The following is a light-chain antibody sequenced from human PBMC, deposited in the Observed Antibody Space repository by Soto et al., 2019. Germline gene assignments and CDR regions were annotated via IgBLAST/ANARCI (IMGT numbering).Light chain of an antibody. Sequence: EIVLTQSPGTLSLSPGERATLSCRASQSVSSSYLAWYQQKPGQAPRLLIYGASSRATGIPDRFSGSGSGTDFTLTISRLEPEDFAVYYCQQYGSSFTWTFGRGTKVDIK. CDR3: QQYGSSFTWT. CDR2: GAS. J-gene: IGKJ1*01. V-gene: IGKV3-20*01. CDR1: QSVSSSY.